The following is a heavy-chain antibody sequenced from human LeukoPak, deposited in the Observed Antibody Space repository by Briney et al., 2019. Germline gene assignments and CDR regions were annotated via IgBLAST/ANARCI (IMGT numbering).Heavy chain of an antibody. Sequence: GGPRRLSCAASGFTSSSYAMHWARKAPAKGLEWVAVISYDGSNKYYADSVKGRFTISRDNSKNTLYLQMNSLRAEDTALYYCVPVVADATFDYWGQGTLVTVSS. J-gene: IGHJ4*02. CDR1: GFTSSSYA. CDR3: VPVVADATFDY. D-gene: IGHD2-15*01. CDR2: ISYDGSNK. V-gene: IGHV3-30*04.